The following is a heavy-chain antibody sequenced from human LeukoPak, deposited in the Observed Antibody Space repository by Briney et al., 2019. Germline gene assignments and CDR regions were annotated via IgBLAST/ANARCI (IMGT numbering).Heavy chain of an antibody. V-gene: IGHV3-11*01. CDR1: GFTFSDYY. CDR3: ARTTLDYDFCFDP. J-gene: IGHJ5*02. D-gene: IGHD3-3*01. CDR2: ISSSGSTI. Sequence: GGSLRLSCAASGFTFSDYYMSWIRQAPGKGLEWVSYISSSGSTIYYADSVKGRFTISRDNAKNSLYLQMNSLRAKDTAVYYCARTTLDYDFCFDPWGQGTLVTVSS.